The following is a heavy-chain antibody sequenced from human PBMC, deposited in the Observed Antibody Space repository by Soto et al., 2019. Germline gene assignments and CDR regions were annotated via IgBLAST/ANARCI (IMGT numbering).Heavy chain of an antibody. J-gene: IGHJ4*02. CDR2: IIPIFGTA. CDR1: GGTFSSYA. CDR3: ARDNYYDSSGLFDY. Sequence: GASVKVSCKASGGTFSSYAISWVLQAPGQGLEGMGGIIPIFGTANYAQKFQGRVTITADESTSTAYMELSSLRSEDTAVYYCARDNYYDSSGLFDYWGQGTLVTVSS. D-gene: IGHD3-22*01. V-gene: IGHV1-69*13.